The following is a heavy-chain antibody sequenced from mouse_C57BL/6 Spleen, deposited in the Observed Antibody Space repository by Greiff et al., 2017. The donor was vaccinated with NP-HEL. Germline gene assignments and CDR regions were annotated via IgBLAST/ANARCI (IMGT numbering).Heavy chain of an antibody. J-gene: IGHJ4*01. CDR3: ARGANWVFYYAMDY. D-gene: IGHD4-1*01. Sequence: QVQLQQSGAELVKPGASVKISCKASGYAFRSYWMNWVKQRPGKGLEWIGQIYPGDGDTNYNGKFKGKATLTADKSSSTAYMQLSSLTSEDSAVYFCARGANWVFYYAMDYWGQGTSVTVSS. V-gene: IGHV1-80*01. CDR2: IYPGDGDT. CDR1: GYAFRSYW.